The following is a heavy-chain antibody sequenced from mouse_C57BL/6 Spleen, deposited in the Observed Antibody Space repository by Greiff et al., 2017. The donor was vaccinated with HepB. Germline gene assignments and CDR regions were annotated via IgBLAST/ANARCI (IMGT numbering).Heavy chain of an antibody. D-gene: IGHD2-9*01. J-gene: IGHJ2*01. V-gene: IGHV1-15*01. CDR1: GYTFTDYE. Sequence: VQLQQSGAELVRPGASVTLSCKASGYTFTDYEMHWVKQTPVHGLEWIGAIDPETGGTAYNQKFKGKAILTADKSSSTAYMELRSLTSEDSAVYYCTRRPTMVQLFDYWGQGTTLTVSS. CDR2: IDPETGGT. CDR3: TRRPTMVQLFDY.